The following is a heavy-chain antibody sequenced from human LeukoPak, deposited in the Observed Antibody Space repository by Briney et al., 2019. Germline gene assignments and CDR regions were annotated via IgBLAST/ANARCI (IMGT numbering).Heavy chain of an antibody. CDR3: STYSSSQGH. CDR2: ISSDGSST. V-gene: IGHV3-74*03. D-gene: IGHD6-6*01. CDR1: GFTFRNHW. J-gene: IGHJ4*02. Sequence: PGGSLRLSCAASGFTFRNHWMHWVRQTPGKGLVWVSRISSDGSSTTYADSVKGRFTISRDNAKNTLYLQMNSLRAEDTAVYYCSTYSSSQGHWGQGTLVTVSS.